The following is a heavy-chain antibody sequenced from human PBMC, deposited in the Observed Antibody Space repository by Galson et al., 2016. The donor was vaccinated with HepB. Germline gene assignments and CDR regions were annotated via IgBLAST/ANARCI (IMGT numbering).Heavy chain of an antibody. V-gene: IGHV4-34*01. Sequence: SATLSLTCAVYCGSFSGYYWSWVRQPPGRGLEWIGYISQSGRTNYNPSRKSRVTISVDTSKNQFSLKLSSVIAADTGLYYCAREAIDDSSGYYSFYFDYWGQGTVVTVSS. D-gene: IGHD3-22*01. CDR2: ISQSGRT. CDR3: AREAIDDSSGYYSFYFDY. J-gene: IGHJ4*02. CDR1: CGSFSGYY.